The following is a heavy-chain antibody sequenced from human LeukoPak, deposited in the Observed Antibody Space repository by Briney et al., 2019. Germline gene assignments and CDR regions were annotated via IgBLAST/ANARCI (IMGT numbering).Heavy chain of an antibody. CDR3: AQQLGYCSGGTCYFTY. CDR2: ISNSGGDT. CDR1: GFTSSSYA. Sequence: GGSLRLSCAASGFTSSSYALNWVRQAPGKGLEWVAAISNSGGDTFYSDSGKGRFTIARDNSKNTLYLQMNSLRVDDTAVYYCAQQLGYCSGGTCYFTYWGQGTLVTVSS. V-gene: IGHV3-23*01. D-gene: IGHD2-15*01. J-gene: IGHJ1*01.